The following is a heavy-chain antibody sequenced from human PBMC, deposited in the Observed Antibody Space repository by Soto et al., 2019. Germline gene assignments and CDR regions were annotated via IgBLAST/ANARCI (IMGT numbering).Heavy chain of an antibody. D-gene: IGHD3-10*01. V-gene: IGHV4-34*01. Sequence: SETLSLTCAVYSGSFSGYSWSWIRRPPGKGLEWVGGISRIGSTNYNPSLQSRVTISVDTSNNQFSLRLNSVTAADTAVFYCARCSMVRGGHSVYLDVWGKGTTVTGSS. CDR3: ARCSMVRGGHSVYLDV. CDR1: SGSFSGYS. CDR2: ISRIGST. J-gene: IGHJ6*03.